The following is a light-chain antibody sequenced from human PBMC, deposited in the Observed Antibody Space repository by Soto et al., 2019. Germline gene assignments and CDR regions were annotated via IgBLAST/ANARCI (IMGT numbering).Light chain of an antibody. J-gene: IGKJ5*01. V-gene: IGKV3-11*01. CDR1: QSVSSY. Sequence: EIVLTQSPATLSLSPGERATLSCRASQSVSSYLAWYQQKPGQAPRLLIYDASNRATGIPVRFSGSGSGTDFTLTISSLEPEDFAVYYCQQRSNWPPTFGQGTRLEMK. CDR2: DAS. CDR3: QQRSNWPPT.